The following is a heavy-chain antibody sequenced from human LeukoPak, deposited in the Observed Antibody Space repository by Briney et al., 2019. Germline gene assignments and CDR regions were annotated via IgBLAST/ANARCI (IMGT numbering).Heavy chain of an antibody. CDR1: GFIFDDYA. D-gene: IGHD1-26*01. J-gene: IGHJ4*02. CDR2: INWNGGTT. CDR3: AREFSGSNYGFPFDY. Sequence: GGSLRLSCAASGFIFDDYAMSWVRQAPGKGLEWVSGINWNGGTTAHADSMKGRFTISRDNAKNSLYLQMNSLRAEDTAVYYCAREFSGSNYGFPFDYWGQGTLVTVSS. V-gene: IGHV3-20*04.